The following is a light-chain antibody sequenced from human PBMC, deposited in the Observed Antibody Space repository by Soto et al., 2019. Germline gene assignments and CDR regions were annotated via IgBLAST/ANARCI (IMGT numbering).Light chain of an antibody. V-gene: IGKV3-20*01. J-gene: IGKJ1*01. CDR3: LHYDYSTAT. CDR2: GAS. CDR1: QSVSSNL. Sequence: EIVLTQSPGTLSLSPGERATLSCRASQSVSSNLVAWYQQKPGQAPRLFIYGASSRATGIPDRFSGSGSGTDFTLTISRLEPEDFAVYYCLHYDYSTATFGQGTKVEIK.